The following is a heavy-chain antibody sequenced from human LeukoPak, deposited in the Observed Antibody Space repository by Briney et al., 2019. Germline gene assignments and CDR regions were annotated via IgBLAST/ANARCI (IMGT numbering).Heavy chain of an antibody. J-gene: IGHJ4*02. CDR3: AIYRSYGDRDY. CDR1: GGSLNDYN. CDR2: ISSSSTYT. Sequence: LSLTCAVYGGSLNDYNWSWIRQAPGKGLEWVSYISSSSTYTNYADSVKGRFTISRDNAKNSLYLQMNSLRAEDTAVYYCAIYRSYGDRDYWGQGTLVTVSS. D-gene: IGHD4-17*01. V-gene: IGHV3-11*06.